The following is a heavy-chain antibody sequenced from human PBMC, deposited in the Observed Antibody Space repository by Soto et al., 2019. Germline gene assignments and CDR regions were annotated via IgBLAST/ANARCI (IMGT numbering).Heavy chain of an antibody. CDR1: GFSFSSYA. Sequence: GVSLRLSCAASGFSFSSYAMSWVRQAPGKGLEWVSAISGSGGSTYYADSVKGRFTISRDNSKNTLYLQMNSLRAEDTAVYYCAKTRSSGSQRRLFDYWGQGTLVTVSS. J-gene: IGHJ4*02. CDR3: AKTRSSGSQRRLFDY. CDR2: ISGSGGST. D-gene: IGHD3-10*01. V-gene: IGHV3-23*01.